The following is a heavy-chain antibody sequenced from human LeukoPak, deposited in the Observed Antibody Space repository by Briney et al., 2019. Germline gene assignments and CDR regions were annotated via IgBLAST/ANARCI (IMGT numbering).Heavy chain of an antibody. CDR2: ISSSSFTI. Sequence: GGSLRLSRAASGFTFSSDSMNWVRQAPGKGLEWVSYISSSSFTIHYSDSVKGRFTISRDNAKNSLYLQMNSLRAEDTAVYYCAKALPGYSSGWYTAYAFDIWGQGTMVTVSS. V-gene: IGHV3-48*01. CDR3: AKALPGYSSGWYTAYAFDI. CDR1: GFTFSSDS. D-gene: IGHD6-19*01. J-gene: IGHJ3*02.